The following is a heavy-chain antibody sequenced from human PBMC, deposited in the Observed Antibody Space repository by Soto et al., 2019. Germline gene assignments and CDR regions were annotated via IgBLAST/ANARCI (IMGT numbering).Heavy chain of an antibody. CDR1: GFTFIDHD. CDR3: ARARFAHGLDV. CDR2: SRNKGNNYAT. D-gene: IGHD3-3*01. Sequence: LRLSCVVSGFTFIDHDLDWVRQAPGKGLEWVGRSRNKGNNYATVYAASVKGRFTVSRDESNNSFYLEMNSLKTEDTAVYYCARARFAHGLDVWGQGTTVTVSS. V-gene: IGHV3-72*01. J-gene: IGHJ6*02.